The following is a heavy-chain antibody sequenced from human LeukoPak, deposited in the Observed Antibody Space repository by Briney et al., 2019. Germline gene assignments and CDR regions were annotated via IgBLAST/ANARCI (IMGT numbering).Heavy chain of an antibody. V-gene: IGHV4-59*01. CDR3: ARLVGDQVDY. CDR2: IYYTGST. CDR1: GGSISGYY. D-gene: IGHD2-15*01. J-gene: IGHJ4*02. Sequence: SETLSLTCTVSGGSISGYYWSWIRQPPGKGLEWIGYIYYTGSTNYNPSLKSRVTISVDTSKNQLSLKLSSVSAADTAVYYCARLVGDQVDYWGQGTLVTVSS.